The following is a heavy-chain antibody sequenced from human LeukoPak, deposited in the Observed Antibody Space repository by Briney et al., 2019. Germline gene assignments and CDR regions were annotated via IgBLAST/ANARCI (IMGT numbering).Heavy chain of an antibody. CDR2: INPNSGGT. V-gene: IGHV1-2*02. CDR3: ARAYYYGSGSSYN. J-gene: IGHJ4*02. Sequence: ASVKVSCKASGYTFTSYYMHWVRQAPGQGLEWMGWINPNSGGTNYAQKFQGRVTMTRDTSISTAYMELSRLRSDDTAVYYCARAYYYGSGSSYNWGQGTLVTVSS. D-gene: IGHD3-10*01. CDR1: GYTFTSYY.